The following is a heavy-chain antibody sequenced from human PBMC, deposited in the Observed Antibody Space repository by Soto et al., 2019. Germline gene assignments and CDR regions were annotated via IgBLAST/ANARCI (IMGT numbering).Heavy chain of an antibody. Sequence: PSETLSLTCTVSGGSVSSGSYYWSWIRQPPGKGLEWIGYIYYSGSTNYNPSLKSRVTISVDTSKNQFSLKLSSVTAADTAVYYCASGTLSGYYFDYWGQGTLVTVS. CDR3: ASGTLSGYYFDY. CDR1: GGSVSSGSYY. V-gene: IGHV4-61*01. J-gene: IGHJ4*02. CDR2: IYYSGST. D-gene: IGHD1-7*01.